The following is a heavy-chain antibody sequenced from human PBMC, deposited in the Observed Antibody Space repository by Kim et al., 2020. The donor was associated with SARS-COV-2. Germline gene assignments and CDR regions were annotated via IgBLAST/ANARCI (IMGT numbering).Heavy chain of an antibody. J-gene: IGHJ1*01. CDR2: INAGNGNT. CDR1: GYTFTSYA. Sequence: ASVKVSCKASGYTFTSYAMHWVRQAPGQRLEWMGWINAGNGNTKYSQKFQGRVTITRDTSASTAYMELSSLRSEDTAVYYCARASPPGYSGYPRGYYFQHWGQGTLVTVSS. D-gene: IGHD5-12*01. CDR3: ARASPPGYSGYPRGYYFQH. V-gene: IGHV1-3*01.